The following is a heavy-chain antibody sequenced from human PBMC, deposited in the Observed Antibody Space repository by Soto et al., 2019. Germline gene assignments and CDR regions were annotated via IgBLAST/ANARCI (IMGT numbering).Heavy chain of an antibody. CDR3: ATGGRIAVAGPYDAFDI. J-gene: IGHJ3*02. CDR1: GGTFSSYA. CDR2: IIPIFGTA. D-gene: IGHD6-19*01. Sequence: SVKVSCKASGGTFSSYAISWVRQAPGQGLEWMGGIIPIFGTANYAQKFQGRVTITADESTSTAYMELSSLRSEDTAVYYCATGGRIAVAGPYDAFDIWGQGTMVTVSS. V-gene: IGHV1-69*13.